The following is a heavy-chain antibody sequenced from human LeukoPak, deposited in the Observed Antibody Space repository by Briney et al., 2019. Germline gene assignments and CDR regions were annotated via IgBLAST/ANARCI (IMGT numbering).Heavy chain of an antibody. CDR3: ASGGREIEY. Sequence: PSETLSLTCTVSGDSISSGSYYWSWIRQPAGKGLEWFGHIYTSGSTNYNPSLKGRVTISVDTSKNQFSLKLSSVTAADTAVYYCASGGREIEYWGQGTLVTVSS. D-gene: IGHD3-16*01. CDR2: IYTSGST. J-gene: IGHJ4*02. CDR1: GDSISSGSYY. V-gene: IGHV4-61*09.